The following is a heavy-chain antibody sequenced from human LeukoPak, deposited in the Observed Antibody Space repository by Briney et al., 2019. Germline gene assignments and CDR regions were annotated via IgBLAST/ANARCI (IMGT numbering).Heavy chain of an antibody. CDR1: GGSFSGHY. CDR3: ARTARGRSGSYYNALRY. CDR2: INHSGST. Sequence: SEILSLTCAVYGGSFSGHYWSWIRQPPGKGLEWIGEINHSGSTNYNPSLKSRVTISVDTSKNQFSLKLSSLTAADTAIYYCARTARGRSGSYYNALRYWGQGTLVTVSS. D-gene: IGHD3-10*01. V-gene: IGHV4-34*01. J-gene: IGHJ4*02.